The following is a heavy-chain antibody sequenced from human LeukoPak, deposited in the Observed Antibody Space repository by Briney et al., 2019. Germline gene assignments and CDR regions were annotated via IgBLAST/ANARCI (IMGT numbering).Heavy chain of an antibody. J-gene: IGHJ6*02. D-gene: IGHD2-2*01. CDR2: ISGSGTGT. CDR3: ARDLVVPAAYYGMDV. Sequence: GGSLRLSCAASGFTFSTCAMSWVRQAPGKGLEWVSGNSGGGTGKGLEWVSAISGSGTGTYYTASVKGRFTISRDNSKNTLYLQMNSLRAEDTAVYYCARDLVVPAAYYGMDVWGQGTTVTVSS. CDR1: GFTFSTCA. V-gene: IGHV3-23*01.